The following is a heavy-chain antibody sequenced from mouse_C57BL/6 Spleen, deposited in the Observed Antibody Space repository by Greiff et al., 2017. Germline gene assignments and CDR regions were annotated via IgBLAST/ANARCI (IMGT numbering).Heavy chain of an antibody. CDR1: GYTFTSYW. Sequence: QVQLQQPGAELVKPGASVKMSCKASGYTFTSYWITWVKQRPGQGLEWIGDIYPASGSTNYNEKFKSKATLTVDTSSSTAYMQLSSLTSEDSAVXYCARFGSGPGYAMDYWGQGTSVTVSS. J-gene: IGHJ4*01. D-gene: IGHD3-2*02. CDR2: IYPASGST. CDR3: ARFGSGPGYAMDY. V-gene: IGHV1-55*01.